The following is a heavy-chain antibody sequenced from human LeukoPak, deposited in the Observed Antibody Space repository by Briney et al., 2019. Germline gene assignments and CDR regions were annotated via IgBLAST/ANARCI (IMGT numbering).Heavy chain of an antibody. J-gene: IGHJ4*02. CDR1: QFKFSSYG. V-gene: IGHV3-30*02. Sequence: GGSLRLSCAASQFKFSSYGMHWVRQAPGKGLEWVAFIRHNASATNYADSVRGRFTVSRGNSKNTLYLQMNSLRPEDTAVYYCGKGNEIDYWGPGTLVTVSS. D-gene: IGHD1-1*01. CDR3: GKGNEIDY. CDR2: IRHNASAT.